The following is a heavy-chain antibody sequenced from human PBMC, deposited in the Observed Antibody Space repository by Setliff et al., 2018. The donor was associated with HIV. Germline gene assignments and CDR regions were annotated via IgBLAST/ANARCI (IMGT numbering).Heavy chain of an antibody. CDR3: ARDFGGYCSSMSCPGLFDP. V-gene: IGHV1-69*05. D-gene: IGHD2-2*01. CDR1: GGTFSNYG. J-gene: IGHJ5*02. Sequence: SVKVSCKASGGTFSNYGMSWVRQAPGQGLEWMGGIIPISGTANYAQKFQGRVTITTDESTSTAYMELSGLRSEDTAVFYCARDFGGYCSSMSCPGLFDPWGQGTLVTVSS. CDR2: IIPISGTA.